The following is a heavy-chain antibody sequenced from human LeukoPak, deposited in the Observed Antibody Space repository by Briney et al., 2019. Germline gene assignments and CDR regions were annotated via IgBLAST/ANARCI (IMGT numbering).Heavy chain of an antibody. J-gene: IGHJ4*02. D-gene: IGHD6-6*01. CDR2: ITSNGGST. Sequence: GGSLRLSCAASGFTFSSYTMHWVRQAPGKGLEYVSAITSNGGSTYYADSVKGRFTISRDNSKNSLYLQMNSLRTEDTALYYCAKDIASFRRYSSSSWGFDYWGQGTLVTVSS. V-gene: IGHV3-64*04. CDR1: GFTFSSYT. CDR3: AKDIASFRRYSSSSWGFDY.